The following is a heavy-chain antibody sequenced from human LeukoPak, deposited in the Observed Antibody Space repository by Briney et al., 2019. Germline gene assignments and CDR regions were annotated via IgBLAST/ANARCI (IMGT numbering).Heavy chain of an antibody. CDR1: GFTFSSYG. V-gene: IGHV3-74*03. J-gene: IGHJ4*02. Sequence: PGGSLRLSCAASGFTFSSYGMHWVRQAPGKGLVWVSRVNTDGSSTTYADSVKGRFTISRDNAKNTLYLQMNSLRAEDTAVYYCAREGILTGYSQGFDYWGQGTLVTVSS. CDR3: AREGILTGYSQGFDY. CDR2: VNTDGSST. D-gene: IGHD3-9*01.